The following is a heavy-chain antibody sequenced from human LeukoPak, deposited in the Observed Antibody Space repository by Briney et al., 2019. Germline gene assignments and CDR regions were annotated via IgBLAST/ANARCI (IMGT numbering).Heavy chain of an antibody. CDR3: ARQYYDNTGYYYFDY. CDR2: IYYSGSI. CDR1: GGSISSSSYY. D-gene: IGHD3-22*01. J-gene: IGHJ4*02. V-gene: IGHV4-39*02. Sequence: PSEALSLTCTVSGGSISSSSYYWGWIRQPPGKGLEWIGSIYYSGSISYNPSLKSRVTISVDTSKNHFSLKLSSVTAADTAVYYCARQYYDNTGYYYFDYWGQGTLVTVSS.